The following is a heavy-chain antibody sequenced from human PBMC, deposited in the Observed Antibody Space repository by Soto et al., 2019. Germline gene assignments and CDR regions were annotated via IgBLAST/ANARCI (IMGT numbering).Heavy chain of an antibody. D-gene: IGHD6-13*01. CDR1: GFTFSSYE. CDR2: ISSSGSTI. Sequence: PGGSLRLSCAASGFTFSSYEMNWVRQAPGKGLEWVSYISSSGSTIYYADSVKGRFTISRDNAKNSLYLQMNSLRAEDTAVYYCARESSSPVSHAYYGMDVWGQGTTVTVSS. V-gene: IGHV3-48*03. J-gene: IGHJ6*02. CDR3: ARESSSPVSHAYYGMDV.